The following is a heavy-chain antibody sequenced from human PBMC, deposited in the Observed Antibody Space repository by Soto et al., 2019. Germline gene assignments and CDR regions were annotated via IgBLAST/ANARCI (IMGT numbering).Heavy chain of an antibody. CDR3: AREDFDWLYMDV. J-gene: IGHJ6*02. Sequence: ASVKVSCKASGYTFTGYYMHWVRQAPGQGLEWMGWISPNSGGTNYAQKFQGRVTMTRDTSISTAYMELSRLRSDDTAVYYCAREDFDWLYMDVWGQGTTVTVSS. CDR1: GYTFTGYY. V-gene: IGHV1-2*02. D-gene: IGHD3-9*01. CDR2: ISPNSGGT.